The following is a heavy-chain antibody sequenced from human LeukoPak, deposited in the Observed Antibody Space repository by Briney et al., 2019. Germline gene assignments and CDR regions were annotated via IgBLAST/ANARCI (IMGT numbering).Heavy chain of an antibody. CDR2: ISYDGSNK. V-gene: IGHV3-30*18. CDR1: GFTFSSYG. CDR3: AKDFPAYYDSSGYYYAGPAWVVGGLDY. J-gene: IGHJ4*02. Sequence: GGSLRLSCAASGFTFSSYGMHWVRQAPGKGLEWVAVISYDGSNKYYADSVKGRFTISRDNSKNTLYLQMNSLRAEDTAVYYCAKDFPAYYDSSGYYYAGPAWVVGGLDYWGQGTLVTVSS. D-gene: IGHD3-22*01.